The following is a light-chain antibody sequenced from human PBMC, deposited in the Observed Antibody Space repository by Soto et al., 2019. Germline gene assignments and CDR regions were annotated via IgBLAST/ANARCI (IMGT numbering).Light chain of an antibody. CDR3: QQYDNSPLT. CDR1: RSVSSSY. V-gene: IGKV3-20*01. Sequence: DIVLTQSPGALSLSPGERAALCCRASRSVSSSYLAWYQQNPGQAPRLLIYGASNRATGIPDRFSGSGSGTDFTLTISRLEPEDFAVYYCQQYDNSPLTFGGGTKVDIK. CDR2: GAS. J-gene: IGKJ4*01.